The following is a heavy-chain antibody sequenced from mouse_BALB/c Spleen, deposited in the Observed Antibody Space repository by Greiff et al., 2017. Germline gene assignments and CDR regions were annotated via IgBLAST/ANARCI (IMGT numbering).Heavy chain of an antibody. V-gene: IGHV5-4*02. CDR1: GFTFSDYY. J-gene: IGHJ3*01. CDR3: AEEGASRPFPPAY. CDR2: ISDGGSYT. D-gene: IGHD6-1*01. Sequence: EVHLVESGGGLVKPGGSLKLSCAASGFTFSDYYMYWVRQTPEKRLEWVATISDGGSYTYYPDSVKGRFTISRDNAKNNLYLQMSSLKSEDTAMYYCAEEGASRPFPPAYWGQGTLVTVSA.